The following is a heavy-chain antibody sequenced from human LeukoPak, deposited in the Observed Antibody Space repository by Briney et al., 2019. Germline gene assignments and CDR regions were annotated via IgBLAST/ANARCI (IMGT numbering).Heavy chain of an antibody. Sequence: SETLSLTCTVSGGSISSYFWSWIRQPPGKGLEWIGYIYYSGSTNYNPSLKSRVTMSVDTSKNQFSLKLSSVTAADTAVYYCARIDRAVAGTIDYWGQGTLVTFSS. CDR1: GGSISSYF. V-gene: IGHV4-59*08. J-gene: IGHJ4*02. CDR3: ARIDRAVAGTIDY. CDR2: IYYSGST. D-gene: IGHD6-19*01.